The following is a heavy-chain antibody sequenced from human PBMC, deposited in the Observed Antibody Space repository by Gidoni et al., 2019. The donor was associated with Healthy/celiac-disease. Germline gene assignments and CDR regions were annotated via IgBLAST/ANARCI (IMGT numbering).Heavy chain of an antibody. Sequence: EVQLVESRGGLVKPGGSLRLSCAASGFTFSSYSMNWVRQAPGKGLEWFSSISSSSSYIYYADSVKGRFTISRDNAKNSLYLQMNSLRAEDTAVYYWASITMVRGVTDYWGQGTLVTVSS. J-gene: IGHJ4*02. CDR1: GFTFSSYS. V-gene: IGHV3-21*01. D-gene: IGHD3-10*01. CDR3: ASITMVRGVTDY. CDR2: ISSSSSYI.